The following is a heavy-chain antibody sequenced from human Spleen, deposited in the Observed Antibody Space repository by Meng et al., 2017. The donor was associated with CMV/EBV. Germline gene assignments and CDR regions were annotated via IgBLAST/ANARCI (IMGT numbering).Heavy chain of an antibody. J-gene: IGHJ4*02. CDR1: GCSIRSGGYY. CDR3: ARDQVSSNWGSLDY. Sequence: SGCSIRSGGYYWRWVRQHPGKGLEWIGYIYYSGSTYYNPSLKSRVTISVDTSKNQFSLKLSSVTAADTAVYYCARDQVSSNWGSLDYWGQGTLVTVSS. V-gene: IGHV4-31*02. CDR2: IYYSGST. D-gene: IGHD7-27*01.